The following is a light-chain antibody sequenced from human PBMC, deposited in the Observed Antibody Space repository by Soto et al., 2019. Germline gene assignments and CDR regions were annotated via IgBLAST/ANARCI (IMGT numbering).Light chain of an antibody. CDR1: SSDVGGYDY. CDR2: EVN. J-gene: IGLJ3*02. Sequence: QSALTQPASVSGSLGQSITISCTGTSSDVGGYDYVSWYRQHPGKVPKLIIYEVNKRPSGVSNRFSGSKSANTASLTISGLQADDESDYYGSSFTSSSTQVFGGGTKLTVL. V-gene: IGLV2-14*01. CDR3: SSFTSSSTQV.